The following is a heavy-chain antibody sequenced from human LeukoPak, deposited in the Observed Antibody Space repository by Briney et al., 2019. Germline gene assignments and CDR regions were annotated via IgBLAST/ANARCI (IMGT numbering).Heavy chain of an antibody. V-gene: IGHV4-59*01. Sequence: SETLSLTCTVSGGSISSYYWNWIRQPPGQGLERIGYIYYSGSPNYNLPLKGRFTISVDTSKNQFSLKLSSVTAADTAVYYCASDMETPEPNWYFYLWGRGTLVTVSS. D-gene: IGHD1-14*01. CDR3: ASDMETPEPNWYFYL. CDR2: IYYSGSP. J-gene: IGHJ2*01. CDR1: GGSISSYY.